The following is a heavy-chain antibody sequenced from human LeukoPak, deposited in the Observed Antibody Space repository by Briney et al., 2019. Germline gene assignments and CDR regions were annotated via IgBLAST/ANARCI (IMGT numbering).Heavy chain of an antibody. CDR1: GGSMSSYY. J-gene: IGHJ5*02. V-gene: IGHV4-59*01. CDR2: IYYSGST. D-gene: IGHD1-26*01. CDR3: ARGGTVGAPYNWFDP. Sequence: SETLSLTCIVSGGSMSSYYWSWIRQPPGQGLEWIGYIYYSGSTNYNPSLKSRVTISVDTSKNQFSLKLSSVTAADTAVYYCARGGTVGAPYNWFDPWGQGTLVTVSS.